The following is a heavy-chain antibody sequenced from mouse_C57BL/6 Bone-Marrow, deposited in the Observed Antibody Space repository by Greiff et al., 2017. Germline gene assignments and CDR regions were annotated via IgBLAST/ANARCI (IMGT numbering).Heavy chain of an antibody. CDR3: VRRGYYGNWFAY. Sequence: EVQLQQSGGGLVQPKGSLKLSCAASGFSFNTYAMNWVRQAPGKGLEWVARIRSKSNNYATYYADSVKDRFTISRDDSESMLYLQMNNLKTEDTAMYYCVRRGYYGNWFAYWGQGTLVTVSA. V-gene: IGHV10-1*01. CDR1: GFSFNTYA. D-gene: IGHD1-1*01. J-gene: IGHJ3*01. CDR2: IRSKSNNYAT.